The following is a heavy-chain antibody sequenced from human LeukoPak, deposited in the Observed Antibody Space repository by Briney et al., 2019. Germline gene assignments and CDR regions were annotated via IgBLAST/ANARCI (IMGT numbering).Heavy chain of an antibody. V-gene: IGHV4-4*07. J-gene: IGHJ5*02. Sequence: KSSETLSLTCTVSGGSISSYYWSWIRQPAGKGLEWIGRIYSSGSTNYNPSLKSRVTMSVDTSKNHFSLKLSSVTAADTAVYYCARVRADYYGSGSHYKVWFDPWGQGTLVTVSS. CDR3: ARVRADYYGSGSHYKVWFDP. CDR1: GGSISSYY. D-gene: IGHD3-10*01. CDR2: IYSSGST.